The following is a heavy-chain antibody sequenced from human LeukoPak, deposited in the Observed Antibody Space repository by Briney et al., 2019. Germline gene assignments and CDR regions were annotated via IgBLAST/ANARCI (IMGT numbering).Heavy chain of an antibody. V-gene: IGHV1-69*13. CDR2: IIPIFGAA. CDR3: ARGSVDMATSTWDGVDY. J-gene: IGHJ4*02. D-gene: IGHD5-24*01. Sequence: SVKVSCKASGGTFSSYTINWVRQAPGQGLEWMGGIIPIFGAANYAQNFRGRATITADESTSTAYMELSSLRSEDTAMYYCARGSVDMATSTWDGVDYWGQGTLVTVSS. CDR1: GGTFSSYT.